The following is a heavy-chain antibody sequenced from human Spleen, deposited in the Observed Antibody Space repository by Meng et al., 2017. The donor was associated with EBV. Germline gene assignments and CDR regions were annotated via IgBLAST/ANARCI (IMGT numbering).Heavy chain of an antibody. V-gene: IGHV4-34*01. Sequence: GQLQQVGAGLLKPSEPLSLTWGVYGGSFSEYYWSWIRQSPGKGLEWIGEINHSGSAYYNPSLKSRVTISVDMSKNQFSLKLSSVTAADTAVYYCARGYYYGSGIYSENRRPFDFWGLGTLVTVSS. D-gene: IGHD3-10*01. J-gene: IGHJ4*02. CDR3: ARGYYYGSGIYSENRRPFDF. CDR1: GGSFSEYY. CDR2: INHSGSA.